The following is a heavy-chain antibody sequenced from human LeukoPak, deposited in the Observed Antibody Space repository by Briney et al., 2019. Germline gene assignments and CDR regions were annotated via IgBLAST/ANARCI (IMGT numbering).Heavy chain of an antibody. CDR3: VRDYDISGPQKNFFDY. J-gene: IGHJ4*02. CDR1: GGTFSSYV. V-gene: IGHV1-69*06. D-gene: IGHD3-22*01. CDR2: IIPMFGAV. Sequence: SVKVSCKASGGTFSSYVISWVRQAPGQGLQWMGGIIPMFGAVNYAQKFQGRVTITAEKSTGTAYMELSSLRSEDTAVYYCVRDYDISGPQKNFFDYWGQGTLVTVSS.